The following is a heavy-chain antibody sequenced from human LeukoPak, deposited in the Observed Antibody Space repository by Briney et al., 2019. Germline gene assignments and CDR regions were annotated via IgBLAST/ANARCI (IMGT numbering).Heavy chain of an antibody. V-gene: IGHV1-2*02. J-gene: IGHJ4*02. CDR1: GYTFTGYY. CDR3: ARVPPDYYDSSGDIDY. D-gene: IGHD3-22*01. CDR2: INPNSGGT. Sequence: ASVKVSCKASGYTFTGYYMHCVRQSPGQRLEWMGWINPNSGGTNYAQKFQGSVTMTRDTSISTTYMELSRLRSDDTAVYYCARVPPDYYDSSGDIDYWGQGTMVTVSS.